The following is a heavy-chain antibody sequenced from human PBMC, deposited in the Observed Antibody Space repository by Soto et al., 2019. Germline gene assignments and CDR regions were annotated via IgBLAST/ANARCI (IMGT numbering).Heavy chain of an antibody. J-gene: IGHJ4*02. CDR1: GFTCTSYS. V-gene: IGHV3-48*01. CDR3: ARDLYSGYDLDSYY. D-gene: IGHD5-12*01. Sequence: GGSLRLSCAASGFTCTSYSMNWVRQAPGKGLEWVSYISSSSSTIYYADSVKGRFTISRDNAKNSLYLQMNSLRAEDTAVYYCARDLYSGYDLDSYYWGQGTLVTVSS. CDR2: ISSSSSTI.